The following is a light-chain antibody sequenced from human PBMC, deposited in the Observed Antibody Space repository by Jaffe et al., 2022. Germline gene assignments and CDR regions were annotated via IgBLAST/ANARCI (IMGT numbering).Light chain of an antibody. V-gene: IGLV2-23*01. CDR2: GGD. J-gene: IGLJ2*01. CDR3: CSYAVRRRSVI. Sequence: QSALTQPASVSGSPGQSITVSCTGAISDVGSYNLVSWYQHYPGKAPKLLIYGGDKRPSGSSNRFSGSKSGNTASLTISGLQAEDEAEYFCCSYAVRRRSVIFGGGTKVTVL. CDR1: ISDVGSYNL.